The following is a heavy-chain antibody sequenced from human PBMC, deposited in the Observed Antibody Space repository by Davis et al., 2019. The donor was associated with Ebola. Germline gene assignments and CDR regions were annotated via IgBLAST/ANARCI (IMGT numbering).Heavy chain of an antibody. CDR3: ARQNVAVVPAPDY. CDR2: IYYGGNT. Sequence: SETLSLTCSVSGGSISNVNYYWGWIRRPPGNGLEWIGSIYYGGNTYYSPSLKSRVTMSVDTSKNQFSLKLRSVTAADTAVYYCARQNVAVVPAPDYWGQGTLVTVSS. J-gene: IGHJ4*01. V-gene: IGHV4-39*01. CDR1: GGSISNVNYY. D-gene: IGHD2-15*01.